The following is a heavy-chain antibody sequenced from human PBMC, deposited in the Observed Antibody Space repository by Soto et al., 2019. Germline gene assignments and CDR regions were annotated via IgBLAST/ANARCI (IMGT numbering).Heavy chain of an antibody. CDR1: GYTFTSYG. D-gene: IGHD3-22*01. CDR2: ISAYNGNT. CDR3: ARDIVGYYYDSSGYWGY. J-gene: IGHJ4*02. V-gene: IGHV1-18*01. Sequence: QVQLVQSGAEVKKPGASVKVSCKASGYTFTSYGISWVRQAPGQGLEGMGWISAYNGNTNYAQKLQGRVTMTTDTSTSTAYMELRSLRSDDTAVYYCARDIVGYYYDSSGYWGYCGQGTLVTVSS.